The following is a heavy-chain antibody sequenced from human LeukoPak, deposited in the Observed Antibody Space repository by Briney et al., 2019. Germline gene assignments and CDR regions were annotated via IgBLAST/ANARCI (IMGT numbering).Heavy chain of an antibody. D-gene: IGHD6-19*01. CDR2: IKQDGSEI. V-gene: IGHV3-7*01. Sequence: GGSLRLSCTASGFTFSSYWMSWVRQAPGKGLEWVANIKQDGSEIYYVDSVNGRFAISRDNAKKSLSLQMNSLRAEDTAVYYCAKMGHQWLGYPGFHYWGQGTLVTVSS. CDR3: AKMGHQWLGYPGFHY. J-gene: IGHJ4*02. CDR1: GFTFSSYW.